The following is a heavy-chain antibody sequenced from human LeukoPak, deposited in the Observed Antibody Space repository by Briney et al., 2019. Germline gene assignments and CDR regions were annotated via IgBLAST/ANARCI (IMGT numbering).Heavy chain of an antibody. D-gene: IGHD3-10*01. Sequence: ASVKVSCKASGYIFTSYGISWVRQAPGQGLEWMGWISVHNGYTRYARKLQGRVTMTTDTSTSTAYMELRSLRSDDTAVYYCARDCGSGSYCGWGQGTLVTVSS. CDR1: GYIFTSYG. J-gene: IGHJ4*02. V-gene: IGHV1-18*04. CDR3: ARDCGSGSYCG. CDR2: ISVHNGYT.